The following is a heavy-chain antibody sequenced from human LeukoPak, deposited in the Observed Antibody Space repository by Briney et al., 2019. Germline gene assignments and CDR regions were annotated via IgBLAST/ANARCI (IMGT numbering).Heavy chain of an antibody. D-gene: IGHD3-22*01. J-gene: IGHJ4*02. CDR3: AREDYDSSGYYLFDY. CDR2: INSDGSST. V-gene: IGHV3-74*01. Sequence: GGFLRLSCAASGFTFSSYWMHWVRQAPGKGLVWVSRINSDGSSTSYADSVKGRFTISRDNAKNTLYLQMNSLRAEDTAVYYCAREDYDSSGYYLFDYWGQGTLVTVSS. CDR1: GFTFSSYW.